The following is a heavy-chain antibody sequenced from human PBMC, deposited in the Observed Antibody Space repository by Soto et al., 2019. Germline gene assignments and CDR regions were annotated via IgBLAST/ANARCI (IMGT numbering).Heavy chain of an antibody. J-gene: IGHJ4*02. CDR1: GFVFSSYG. D-gene: IGHD2-2*01. V-gene: IGHV1-18*01. Sequence: QGQLVQSGAEVKKSGATVKVSCKASGFVFSSYGINWVRQAPGQGLEWMGWISSFNGSKYAQKFQDRVTLTTDTPTSTAYLELRGLKSDDTAVYYCARDLRGFCRSANCYGDFDYWGQGTLIIVSS. CDR2: ISSFNGS. CDR3: ARDLRGFCRSANCYGDFDY.